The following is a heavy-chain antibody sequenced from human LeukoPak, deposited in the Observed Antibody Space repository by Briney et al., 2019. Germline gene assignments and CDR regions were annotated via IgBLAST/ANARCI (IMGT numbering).Heavy chain of an antibody. J-gene: IGHJ4*02. V-gene: IGHV4-59*01. D-gene: IGHD6-13*01. CDR1: GGSISSYY. Sequence: SETLSLTCTVSGGSISSYYWSWIRQPPGKGLEWIGYIYYSGSTNYNPSLKSRVTISVDTSKNQISLKLSSVTAADTAVYYCARPLGAGGKDPPFAYWGQGTLATVSS. CDR3: ARPLGAGGKDPPFAY. CDR2: IYYSGST.